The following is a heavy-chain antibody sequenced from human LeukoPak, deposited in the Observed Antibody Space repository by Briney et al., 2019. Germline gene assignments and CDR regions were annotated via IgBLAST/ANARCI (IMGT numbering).Heavy chain of an antibody. J-gene: IGHJ6*04. V-gene: IGHV3-23*01. D-gene: IGHD3-10*02. Sequence: PGGSLGLSCAASGFTVSSNYMSWVRQAPGKGLEWVSAISGSGGSTYYADSVKGRFTISRDNSKNTLYLQMNSLRAEDTAVYYCAELGITLIGGVWGKGTTVTISS. CDR2: ISGSGGST. CDR1: GFTVSSNY. CDR3: AELGITLIGGV.